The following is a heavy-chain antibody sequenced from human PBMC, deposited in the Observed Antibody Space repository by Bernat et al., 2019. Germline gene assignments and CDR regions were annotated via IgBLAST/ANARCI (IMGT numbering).Heavy chain of an antibody. D-gene: IGHD5-18*01. CDR3: AKDGHAYTYAPNAPFDY. V-gene: IGHV3-30*18. Sequence: QVQLVESGGGVVQPGRSLRLSCAASGFTFSSYAMHWVRQAPGKGLEWVTIISYDGSNIYYADSVKGRFTISRDNSKNTLYLQMNSLRVEDTAVYYCAKDGHAYTYAPNAPFDYWGQGTLVTVSS. J-gene: IGHJ4*02. CDR2: ISYDGSNI. CDR1: GFTFSSYA.